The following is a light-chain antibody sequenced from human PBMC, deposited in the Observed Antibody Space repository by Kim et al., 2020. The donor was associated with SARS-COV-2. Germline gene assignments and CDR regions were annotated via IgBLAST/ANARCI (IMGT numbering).Light chain of an antibody. CDR3: QQYGTSPL. CDR2: GAS. Sequence: EIVLTQSPGTLSLSPGERATLSCRASQSVSSNYLAWYQQKPGQPPRLLIYGASSRATAIPDRFSGSGSGTDFTLTISSLDPEDFAVYYCQQYGTSPLFGQGTKVDIK. V-gene: IGKV3-20*01. CDR1: QSVSSNY. J-gene: IGKJ1*01.